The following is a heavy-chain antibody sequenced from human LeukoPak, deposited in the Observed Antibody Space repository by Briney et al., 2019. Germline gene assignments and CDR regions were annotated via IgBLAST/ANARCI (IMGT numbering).Heavy chain of an antibody. D-gene: IGHD2-15*01. V-gene: IGHV3-20*04. CDR3: ARDREDTYLDV. CDR2: INWNAGST. J-gene: IGHJ6*03. CDR1: GFTFDDYG. Sequence: PGGSLRLSCAASGFTFDDYGMSWVRQAPGKGLEWVSGINWNAGSTGYAVSVKGRFTISRDNAKNSLYLQMNSLRAEDTALYYCARDREDTYLDVWGKGTTVTVSS.